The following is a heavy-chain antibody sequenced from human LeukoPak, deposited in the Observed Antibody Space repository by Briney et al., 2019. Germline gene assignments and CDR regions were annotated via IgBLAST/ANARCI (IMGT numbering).Heavy chain of an antibody. D-gene: IGHD3-22*01. CDR1: GFTFSSYG. CDR2: ISYDGSNK. V-gene: IGHV3-30*03. Sequence: GGSLRLSCAASGFTFSSYGMKWVRQAPGKGLEWVAVISYDGSNKYYADSVKGRFTTSRDNSKNTLFVQMSSLRAEDTAVYYCARGEHYSDTSSYFDYWGQGTLVTVSS. CDR3: ARGEHYSDTSSYFDY. J-gene: IGHJ4*02.